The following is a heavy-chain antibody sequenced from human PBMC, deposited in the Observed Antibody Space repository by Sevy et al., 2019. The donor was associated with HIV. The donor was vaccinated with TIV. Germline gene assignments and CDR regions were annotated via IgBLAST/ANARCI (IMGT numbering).Heavy chain of an antibody. J-gene: IGHJ4*02. Sequence: GGSLRLSCAASGFTFSRYGMHWVRQAPGKGLEWVAVISYDGSNKYYADSVKGRFTISRDNSKNTLYLQMNSLRAEDTAVYYCAKDGGAGTTVVSEFEYWGQGTLVTVSS. CDR1: GFTFSRYG. D-gene: IGHD4-17*01. CDR2: ISYDGSNK. V-gene: IGHV3-30*18. CDR3: AKDGGAGTTVVSEFEY.